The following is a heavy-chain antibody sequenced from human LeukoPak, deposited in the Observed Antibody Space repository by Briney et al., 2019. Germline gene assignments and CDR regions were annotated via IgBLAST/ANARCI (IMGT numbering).Heavy chain of an antibody. CDR3: ASHYYDFWSGFRIVYFDY. V-gene: IGHV4-39*07. Sequence: SETLSLTCTVSGGSISSSSYYWGWIRQPPGKGLEWIGSIYYSGSTYYNPSLKSRVTISVDTSKNQFSLKLSSVTAADTAVYYCASHYYDFWSGFRIVYFDYWGQGTLVTVSS. CDR1: GGSISSSSYY. CDR2: IYYSGST. J-gene: IGHJ4*02. D-gene: IGHD3-3*01.